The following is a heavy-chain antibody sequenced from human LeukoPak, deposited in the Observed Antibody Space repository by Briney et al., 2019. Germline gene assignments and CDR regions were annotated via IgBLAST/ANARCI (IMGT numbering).Heavy chain of an antibody. V-gene: IGHV3-11*01. CDR2: ISSSGSTI. CDR1: GFTFSDYY. J-gene: IGHJ4*02. Sequence: GGSLRLSCAASGFTFSDYYMSWIRQAPGKGLEWVSYISSSGSTIYYADSVKGRFTISRDNAKNSLYLQMNSLRAEDTAVYYCARADTYYDFWSGYTPHYYFDYWGQGTLVTVSS. CDR3: ARADTYYDFWSGYTPHYYFDY. D-gene: IGHD3-3*01.